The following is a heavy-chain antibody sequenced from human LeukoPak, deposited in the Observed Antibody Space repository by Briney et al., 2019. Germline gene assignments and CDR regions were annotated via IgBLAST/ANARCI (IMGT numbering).Heavy chain of an antibody. CDR3: ARGLSYAVAYGDY. D-gene: IGHD6-19*01. CDR1: GFTFSSNW. Sequence: GGSLRLSCAASGFTFSSNWMNWVRHAPGKGLVWVSRINTDGSSTAYADSVKGRFTVSRDNAKNTLYLQLNSLRADDTAVYYCARGLSYAVAYGDYWGQGTLVTVSS. J-gene: IGHJ4*02. CDR2: INTDGSST. V-gene: IGHV3-74*01.